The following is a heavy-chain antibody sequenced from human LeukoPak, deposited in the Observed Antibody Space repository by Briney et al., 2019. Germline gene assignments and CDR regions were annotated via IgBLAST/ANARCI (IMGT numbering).Heavy chain of an antibody. D-gene: IGHD2-21*02. Sequence: GGSLRLSCAASGFTFSGSAMHWVRQASGKGLEWVGHIRSKANSYATAYAASVKGRFTISRDDSKNTAYLQMNSLKTEDTAVYYCTSRSLAYCGGDCYRRIDYWGQGTLVTVSS. CDR2: IRSKANSYAT. CDR3: TSRSLAYCGGDCYRRIDY. V-gene: IGHV3-73*01. CDR1: GFTFSGSA. J-gene: IGHJ4*02.